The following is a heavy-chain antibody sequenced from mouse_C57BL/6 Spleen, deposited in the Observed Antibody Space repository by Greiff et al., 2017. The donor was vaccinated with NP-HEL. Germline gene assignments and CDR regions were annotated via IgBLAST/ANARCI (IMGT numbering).Heavy chain of an antibody. V-gene: IGHV1-54*01. J-gene: IGHJ2*01. CDR3: AREGGEDYFDY. CDR1: GYAFTNYL. CDR2: INPGSGGT. Sequence: QVQLQQSGAELVRPGTSVKVSCKASGYAFTNYLIEWVKQRPGQGLEWIGVINPGSGGTNYNEKFKGKATLTADKSSSTAYMQLSSLTSEDSAVYFCAREGGEDYFDYWGQGTTLTVSS.